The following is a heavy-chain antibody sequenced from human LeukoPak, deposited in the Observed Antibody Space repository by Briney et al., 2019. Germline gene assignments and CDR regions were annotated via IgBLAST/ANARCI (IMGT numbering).Heavy chain of an antibody. Sequence: ASVKVSCKAAGYTFTDYYIHWVRQAPGQGLEWMGGINPNSGGANYAQECQGRVTMTRDTSISTAYMDLSRLRSDDTAVYYCATSAGIYDGFDTWGQGTMVTVSP. CDR2: INPNSGGA. J-gene: IGHJ3*02. D-gene: IGHD3-10*01. CDR3: ATSAGIYDGFDT. V-gene: IGHV1-2*02. CDR1: GYTFTDYY.